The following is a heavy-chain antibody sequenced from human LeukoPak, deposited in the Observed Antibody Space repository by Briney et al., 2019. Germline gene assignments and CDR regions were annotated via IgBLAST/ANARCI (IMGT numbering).Heavy chain of an antibody. CDR1: GGSISSSSYY. CDR3: ARLGLSTLTTGYFDF. D-gene: IGHD4-17*01. J-gene: IGHJ4*02. Sequence: SETLSLTCTVSGGSISSSSYYWGWVRQPPGKGLEWIGTIYYSGVTFYNPSLKSRLTISVDTSNNQFSLRLNSVTAADTAVYYCARLGLSTLTTGYFDFWGQGNLATVSS. CDR2: IYYSGVT. V-gene: IGHV4-39*01.